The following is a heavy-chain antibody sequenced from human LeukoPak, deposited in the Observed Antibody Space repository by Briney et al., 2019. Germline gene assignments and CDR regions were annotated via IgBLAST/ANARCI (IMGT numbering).Heavy chain of an antibody. D-gene: IGHD6-19*01. CDR2: IHHSGST. CDR3: ARRGGWLAPFDC. CDR1: GGSFSGYY. J-gene: IGHJ4*02. V-gene: IGHV4-34*01. Sequence: SETLSLTCAVYGGSFSGYYCSWLRQPPGKGLEWIGEIHHSGSTSYNPSLKSRVTISVDTSKNQFSLKLSSVTAAGTAVYYCARRGGWLAPFDCWGQGTLVTAAS.